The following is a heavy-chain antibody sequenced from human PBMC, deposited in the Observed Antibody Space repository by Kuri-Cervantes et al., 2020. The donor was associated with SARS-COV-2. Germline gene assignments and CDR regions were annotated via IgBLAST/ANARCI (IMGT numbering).Heavy chain of an antibody. CDR1: GFTFSSYS. D-gene: IGHD6-13*01. CDR3: ARGGWIAATDYFDY. CDR2: ISSSSSYI. Sequence: GGSLRLSCAASGFTFSSYSMNWVRQAPGKGLEWVSSISSSSSYIYYADSVKGRFTISRDNAKNSLYPQMNSLRAEDTAVYYCARGGWIAATDYFDYWGQGTLVTVSS. V-gene: IGHV3-21*01. J-gene: IGHJ4*02.